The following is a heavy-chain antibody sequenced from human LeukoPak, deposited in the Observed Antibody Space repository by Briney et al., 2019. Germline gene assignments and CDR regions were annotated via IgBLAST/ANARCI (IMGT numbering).Heavy chain of an antibody. D-gene: IGHD3-22*01. CDR3: ARDYYDSSGPGTYYMDV. Sequence: ASVKVSCKASGGTFSSYAISWVRQAPGQGLEWMGGIIPIFGTANYAQKFQGRVTITTDESTGTAYMELSSLRSEDTAVYYCARDYYDSSGPGTYYMDVWGKGTTVTVSS. CDR2: IIPIFGTA. J-gene: IGHJ6*03. V-gene: IGHV1-69*05. CDR1: GGTFSSYA.